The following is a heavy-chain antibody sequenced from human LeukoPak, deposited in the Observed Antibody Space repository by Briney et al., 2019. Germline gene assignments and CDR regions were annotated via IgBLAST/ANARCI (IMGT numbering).Heavy chain of an antibody. CDR3: ARGKREVYYESSVGVVMIRYFDY. Sequence: GGSLRLSCAASGFTFSSYWMHWVRQSPGKGLVWVSRINSDGSSTSYADSVKGRFTISRENAKNSLYLQMNSLRAGDTAVYYCARGKREVYYESSVGVVMIRYFDYWGQGTLVTVSS. CDR1: GFTFSSYW. CDR2: INSDGSST. D-gene: IGHD3-3*01. V-gene: IGHV3-74*01. J-gene: IGHJ4*02.